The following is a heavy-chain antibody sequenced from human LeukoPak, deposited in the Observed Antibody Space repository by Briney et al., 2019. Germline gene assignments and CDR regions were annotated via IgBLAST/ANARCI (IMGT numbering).Heavy chain of an antibody. V-gene: IGHV1-69*05. CDR3: ARVNCGGDCYSFGY. CDR1: GGIFSSYA. D-gene: IGHD2-21*02. Sequence: ASVKVSCKASGGIFSSYAISWVRQAPGQGLEWMGRIIPIFGTANYAQKFQGRVTITTDESTSTAYMELSSLRSEDTAVYYFARVNCGGDCYSFGYWGQGTLVTVSS. J-gene: IGHJ4*02. CDR2: IIPIFGTA.